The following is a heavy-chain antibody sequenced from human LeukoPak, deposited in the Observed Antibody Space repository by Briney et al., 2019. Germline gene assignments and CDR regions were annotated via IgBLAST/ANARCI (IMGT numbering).Heavy chain of an antibody. CDR3: ATKLEAAKNYYYYYYYMDV. Sequence: PGGSLRLSCAASGFTFSSYAMSWVRQPPGKGLEWIGEINHSGSTNYNPSLKSRVTISVDTSKNQFSLKLRSVTAADTAVYYCATKLEAAKNYYYYYYYMDVWGKGTTVTVSS. J-gene: IGHJ6*03. CDR1: GFTFSSYA. CDR2: INHSGST. D-gene: IGHD1-1*01. V-gene: IGHV4-34*08.